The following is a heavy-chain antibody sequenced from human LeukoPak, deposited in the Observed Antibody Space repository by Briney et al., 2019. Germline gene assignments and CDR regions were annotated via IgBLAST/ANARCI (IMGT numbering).Heavy chain of an antibody. D-gene: IGHD6-19*01. CDR1: GYTFTSYG. CDR3: ARVSSGWGGFHYGMDV. CDR2: ISAYNGNT. J-gene: IGHJ6*02. Sequence: ASVKVSCKASGYTFTSYGISWVRQAPGQGLEWMGWISAYNGNTNYAQKLQGRVTMTTDTSTSTAYMELRSLRSDDTAVYYCARVSSGWGGFHYGMDVWGQGTTVTVSS. V-gene: IGHV1-18*01.